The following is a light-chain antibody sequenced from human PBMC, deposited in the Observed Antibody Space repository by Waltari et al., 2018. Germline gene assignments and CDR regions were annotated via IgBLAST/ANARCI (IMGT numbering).Light chain of an antibody. Sequence: DIVMTQSPDSLTVSPGERATIHCRSNQNIFHSSKNKDLLAWYQHKPGQPPRLLISWASVREPGVPDRFTGSGSGTDFTLNIASLQAEDVAIYYCQQYSSAVSFGGGTKV. V-gene: IGKV4-1*01. J-gene: IGKJ4*01. CDR2: WAS. CDR1: QNIFHSSKNKDL. CDR3: QQYSSAVS.